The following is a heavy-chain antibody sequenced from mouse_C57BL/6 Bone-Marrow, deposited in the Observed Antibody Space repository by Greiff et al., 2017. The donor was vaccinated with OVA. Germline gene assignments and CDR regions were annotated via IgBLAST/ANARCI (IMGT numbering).Heavy chain of an antibody. D-gene: IGHD2-1*01. CDR3: AIYRMDY. V-gene: IGHV1-26*01. CDR2: INPNNGGT. J-gene: IGHJ4*01. Sequence: VQLQQSGPELVKPGASVKISCKASGYTFTDYYMNWVKQSHGKSLEWIGDINPNNGGTSYNQKFKGKATLTVDKSSSTAYMELRSLTSEDSAVYYCAIYRMDYWGQGTSVTVSS. CDR1: GYTFTDYY.